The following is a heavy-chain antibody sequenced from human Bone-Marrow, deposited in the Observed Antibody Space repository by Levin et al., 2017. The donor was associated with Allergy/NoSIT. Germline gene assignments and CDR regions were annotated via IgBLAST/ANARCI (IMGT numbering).Heavy chain of an antibody. D-gene: IGHD5-12*01. J-gene: IGHJ3*02. V-gene: IGHV5-51*01. CDR3: ARLRYSGYGNDAFDI. CDR1: GYSFTSYW. Sequence: GESLKISCKGSGYSFTSYWIGWVRQMPGKGLEWMGIIYPGDSDTRYSPSFQGQVTISADKSISTAYLQWSSLKASDTAMYYCARLRYSGYGNDAFDIWGQGTMVTVSS. CDR2: IYPGDSDT.